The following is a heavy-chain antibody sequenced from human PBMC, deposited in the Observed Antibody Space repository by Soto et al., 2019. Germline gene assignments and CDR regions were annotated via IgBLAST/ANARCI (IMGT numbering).Heavy chain of an antibody. J-gene: IGHJ4*02. D-gene: IGHD3-22*01. CDR1: GFSFNNAW. Sequence: PVGSLRLSCAASGFSFNNAWMTWVRQARGKGLEWVGRIKSGIDGGTTDYAAPVQGRFTISRDDSKNMVYLQMNSLKTEDSAMYYCTTLRDSSGYLDTTFFDSWSQGTQVTVSS. CDR2: IKSGIDGGTT. CDR3: TTLRDSSGYLDTTFFDS. V-gene: IGHV3-15*01.